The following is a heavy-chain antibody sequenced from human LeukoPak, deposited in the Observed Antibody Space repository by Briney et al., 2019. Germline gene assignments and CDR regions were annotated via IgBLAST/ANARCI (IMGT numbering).Heavy chain of an antibody. D-gene: IGHD2-2*01. CDR2: ISSSSRTI. Sequence: PGGSLRLSCAASGFTLSSYNMNWVRQAPGKGLEWGSYISSSSRTIYYADSVKGRFTISRDNSKNTLYLQMNSLRAEDTAVYYCAKDLYCSSTSCPPVPDYWGQGTLVTVSS. J-gene: IGHJ4*02. CDR3: AKDLYCSSTSCPPVPDY. CDR1: GFTLSSYN. V-gene: IGHV3-48*01.